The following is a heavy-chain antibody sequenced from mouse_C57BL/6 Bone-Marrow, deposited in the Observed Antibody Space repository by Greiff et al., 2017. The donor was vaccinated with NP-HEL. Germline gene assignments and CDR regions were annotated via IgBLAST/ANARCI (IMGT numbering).Heavy chain of an antibody. J-gene: IGHJ4*01. D-gene: IGHD1-1*01. CDR1: GFSLTSYA. CDR2: IWTGGGT. V-gene: IGHV2-9-1*01. CDR3: APHYYGSSGGFYAMDY. Sequence: QVQLQESGPGLVAPSQSLSITCTVSGFSLTSYAISWVRQPPGKGLEWLGVIWTGGGTNYNSALKSRLSISKDNSKSQVFLKMNSLQTDDTARYYCAPHYYGSSGGFYAMDYWGQGTSVTVSS.